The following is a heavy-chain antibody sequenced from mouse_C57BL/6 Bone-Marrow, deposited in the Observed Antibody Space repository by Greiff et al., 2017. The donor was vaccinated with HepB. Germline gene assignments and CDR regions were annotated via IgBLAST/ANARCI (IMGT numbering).Heavy chain of an antibody. CDR3: AREDCYVDV. V-gene: IGHV1-43*01. J-gene: IGHJ1*03. Sequence: VHVKQSGPELVKPGASVKISCKASGYSFTGYYMHWVKQSSEKSLEWIGEINPSTGGTSYNQKFKGKATLTVDKSSSTAYMQLKSLTSEDSAVYYCAREDCYVDVWGTGTTVTVSS. CDR2: INPSTGGT. CDR1: GYSFTGYY.